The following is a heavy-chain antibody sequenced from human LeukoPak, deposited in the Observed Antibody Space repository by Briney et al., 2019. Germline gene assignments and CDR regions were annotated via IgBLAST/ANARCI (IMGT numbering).Heavy chain of an antibody. CDR3: ARTREIHRYSSSWSFRGSHLYYFDY. Sequence: SETLSLTCTVSGGSISSYYWSWIRQPPGKGLGGIGYIYYSGSTNYNPSLKSRVTISVDTSKNQFSLKLSSVTAADTAVYYCARTREIHRYSSSWSFRGSHLYYFDYWGQGTLVTVSS. J-gene: IGHJ4*02. CDR2: IYYSGST. CDR1: GGSISSYY. D-gene: IGHD6-13*01. V-gene: IGHV4-59*01.